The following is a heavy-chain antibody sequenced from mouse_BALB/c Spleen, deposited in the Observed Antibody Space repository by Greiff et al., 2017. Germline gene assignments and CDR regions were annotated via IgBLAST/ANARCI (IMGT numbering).Heavy chain of an antibody. Sequence: QVQLKQSGPGLVAPSQSLSITCTVSGFSLTSYGVHWVRQPPGKGLEWLGVIWAGGSTNYNSALMSRLSISKDNSKSQVFLKMNSLQTDDTAMYYCARDPPTGTREAWFAYWGQGTLVTVSA. CDR1: GFSLTSYG. J-gene: IGHJ3*01. CDR2: IWAGGST. CDR3: ARDPPTGTREAWFAY. V-gene: IGHV2-9*02. D-gene: IGHD4-1*02.